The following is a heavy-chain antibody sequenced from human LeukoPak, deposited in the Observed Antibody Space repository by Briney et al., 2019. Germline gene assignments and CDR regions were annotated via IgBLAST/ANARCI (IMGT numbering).Heavy chain of an antibody. J-gene: IGHJ5*02. V-gene: IGHV1-2*02. D-gene: IGHD4-17*01. Sequence: GASVKVSCKASVYTFTGYYMHWVRQAPGQGLEWMGWINPNSGGTNYAQKFQGRVTMTRDTSISTAYIELSRLRSDDTAVYYCARGASGVYTVTTSWFDPWGQGTLVTISS. CDR2: INPNSGGT. CDR1: VYTFTGYY. CDR3: ARGASGVYTVTTSWFDP.